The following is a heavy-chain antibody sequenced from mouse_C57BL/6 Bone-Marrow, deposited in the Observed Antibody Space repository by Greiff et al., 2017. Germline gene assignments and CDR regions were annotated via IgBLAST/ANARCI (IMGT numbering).Heavy chain of an antibody. D-gene: IGHD6-1*01. CDR2: FYPSSGKT. Sequence: QVQLKESGAELARPGASVKLSCKASGYTFTSYGISWVKQRTGQGLEWIGEFYPSSGKTYYNEKFKGKATLTAYKSSSTAYMELRSLTSEASAVYFCARSGCPDGGFAYWGQGTLVTVSA. J-gene: IGHJ3*01. CDR1: GYTFTSYG. CDR3: ARSGCPDGGFAY. V-gene: IGHV1-81*01.